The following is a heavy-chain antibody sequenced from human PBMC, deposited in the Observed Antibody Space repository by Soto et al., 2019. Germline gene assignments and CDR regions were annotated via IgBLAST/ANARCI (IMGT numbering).Heavy chain of an antibody. CDR2: INHSGST. V-gene: IGHV4-34*01. CDR3: ARGPEYSSSSPPDYYYSMDV. D-gene: IGHD6-6*01. J-gene: IGHJ6*03. CDR1: GGSFSGYY. Sequence: QVQLQQWGAGLLKPSETLSLTCAVYGGSFSGYYWSWIRQPPGKGLEWIGEINHSGSTNYNPSLKSRVTISVDTSKNQFSLKLSSVTAADTAVYYCARGPEYSSSSPPDYYYSMDVWGKGTTVTVSS.